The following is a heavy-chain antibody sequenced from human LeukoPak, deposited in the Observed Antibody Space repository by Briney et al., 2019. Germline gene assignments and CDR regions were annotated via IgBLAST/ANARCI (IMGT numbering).Heavy chain of an antibody. CDR1: GGTFTSYP. Sequence: SVKASCKAPGGTFTSYPISGVRKPPGQGLEWMGGIIPIFGTANYAQKFQGRVTITADESTSTAYMELSSLRSEDTAVYYCARASYGDYSFDYWGQGTLVTVSS. CDR2: IIPIFGTA. D-gene: IGHD4-17*01. V-gene: IGHV1-69*13. CDR3: ARASYGDYSFDY. J-gene: IGHJ4*02.